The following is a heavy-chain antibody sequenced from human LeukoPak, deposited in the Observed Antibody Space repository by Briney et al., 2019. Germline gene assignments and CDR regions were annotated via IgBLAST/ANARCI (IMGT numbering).Heavy chain of an antibody. V-gene: IGHV3-23*01. CDR3: AREIVGAPYYLDY. J-gene: IGHJ4*02. Sequence: GGSLRLSCAASGFTFSSYAMSWVRQAPGKGLEWVAAISGSGGSTFYADSVKGRFTISRDNAKNSLYLQMNSLRAEDTAVYYCAREIVGAPYYLDYWGQGTLVTVSS. CDR1: GFTFSSYA. CDR2: ISGSGGST. D-gene: IGHD1-26*01.